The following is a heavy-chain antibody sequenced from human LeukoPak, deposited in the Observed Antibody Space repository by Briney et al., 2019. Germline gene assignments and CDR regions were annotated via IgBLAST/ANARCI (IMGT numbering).Heavy chain of an antibody. V-gene: IGHV3-7*04. Sequence: GGSLRLSCTASGFSFSSYPMNWVRQAPGKGLEWVAKINQDGSEKYYVDSVGGRFTISRDNAENSLYLQTNSLRVEDTAVYYCARDGGYCSSTNCHGNFDYWGQGTLVTVAS. CDR1: GFSFSSYP. D-gene: IGHD2-2*01. J-gene: IGHJ4*02. CDR3: ARDGGYCSSTNCHGNFDY. CDR2: INQDGSEK.